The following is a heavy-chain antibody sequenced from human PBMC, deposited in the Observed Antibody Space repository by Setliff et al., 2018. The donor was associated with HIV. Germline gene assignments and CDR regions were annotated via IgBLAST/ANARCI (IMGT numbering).Heavy chain of an antibody. CDR1: GGSISSGSYY. CDR3: ARGRRSSGWYVYH. D-gene: IGHD6-19*01. J-gene: IGHJ4*02. V-gene: IGHV4-61*09. Sequence: ASETLSLTCTVSGGSISSGSYYWSWIRQPAGKGLEWIGHIYTSGSTNYNPSLKSRVTISVDTSTNQFSLKLSPVTAADTAVYYCARGRRSSGWYVYHWGQGTLVTVSS. CDR2: IYTSGST.